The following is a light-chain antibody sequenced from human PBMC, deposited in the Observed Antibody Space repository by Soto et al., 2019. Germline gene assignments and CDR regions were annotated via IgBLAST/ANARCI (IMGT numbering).Light chain of an antibody. CDR1: QGIDTY. CDR3: QHYNGYPQT. J-gene: IGKJ5*01. CDR2: AAS. Sequence: DIQMTQSPSSLSASVGDRVTLTCRASQGIDTYLAWFQQKPGKAPKTLIYAASSLHSGVPSRFSGSGFGTDFTITISSLQPEDFVTYYCQHYNGYPQTFGQGTRLDIK. V-gene: IGKV1-16*01.